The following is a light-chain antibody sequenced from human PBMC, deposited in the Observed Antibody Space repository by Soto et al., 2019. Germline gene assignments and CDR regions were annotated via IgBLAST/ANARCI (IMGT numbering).Light chain of an antibody. CDR1: NSNMGRNY. CDR3: AVWDNSLNGVA. CDR2: RND. J-gene: IGLJ2*01. V-gene: IGLV1-47*01. Sequence: QPVLTQTPSASGTPGQSVTISCSGSNSNMGRNYVYWYQQVPGTAPKLLMYRNDVRPSGVPDRFTGSKSGTSASLAISGLRSEDEADYYCAVWDNSLNGVAFGGGTKVTVL.